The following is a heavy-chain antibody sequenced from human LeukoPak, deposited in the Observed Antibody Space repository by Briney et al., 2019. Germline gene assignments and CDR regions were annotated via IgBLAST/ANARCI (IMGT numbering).Heavy chain of an antibody. CDR1: GFTFSRYA. Sequence: PGRSLRLSCAASGFTFSRYAMHWVRQAPGKGLEWVAVISYDGSNEYYADSVKGRFTISRDSSENTLYLQMNSLRVEDTAVYYCARVGYYSSGPFSYFDYWGQGTLVTVSP. CDR2: ISYDGSNE. CDR3: ARVGYYSSGPFSYFDY. D-gene: IGHD3-10*01. V-gene: IGHV3-30-3*01. J-gene: IGHJ4*02.